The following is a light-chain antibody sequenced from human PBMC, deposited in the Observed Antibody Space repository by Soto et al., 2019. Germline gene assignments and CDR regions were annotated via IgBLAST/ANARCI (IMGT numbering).Light chain of an antibody. Sequence: IVFTQSPGTLSLSPGERATLSCRAIQSVSSGYLAWYQQKPGQAPRLLIYGASTRATGIPDRFSGSGSGTDFTLTISRLEPEDFAVYYCQQYSSSPSITFGQGTRLEIK. CDR2: GAS. CDR3: QQYSSSPSIT. V-gene: IGKV3-20*01. J-gene: IGKJ5*01. CDR1: QSVSSGY.